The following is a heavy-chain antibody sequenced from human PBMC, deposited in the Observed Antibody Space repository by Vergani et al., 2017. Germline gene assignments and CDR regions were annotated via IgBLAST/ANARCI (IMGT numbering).Heavy chain of an antibody. CDR3: ARGGARLLCDY. Sequence: EVQLVESGGGLVQPGGSLRLSCAASGFTFSSYSMNWVRQAPGEGGGWGSYISSSSSTIYYADSVKGRFTISRDNAKNSLYLQMNSLRAEDTAVYYCARGGARLLCDYWGQGTLVTVSS. V-gene: IGHV3-48*01. CDR1: GFTFSSYS. CDR2: ISSSSSTI. D-gene: IGHD3-16*01. J-gene: IGHJ4*02.